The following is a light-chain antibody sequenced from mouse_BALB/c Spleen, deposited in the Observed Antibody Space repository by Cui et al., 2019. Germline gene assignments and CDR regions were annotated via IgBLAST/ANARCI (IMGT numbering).Light chain of an antibody. CDR3: HQWSSYPWT. CDR2: STS. V-gene: IGKV4-80*01. J-gene: IGKJ1*01. Sequence: HIALTHSQAIMSAFIGEEIPLTCSASSSVSYMHWYQQKAGTSPKLLIYSTSNLASGVPSRFSGSGSGTFYSLTISSVEAEYAADYYCHQWSSYPWTFGGGTKLEIK. CDR1: SSVSY.